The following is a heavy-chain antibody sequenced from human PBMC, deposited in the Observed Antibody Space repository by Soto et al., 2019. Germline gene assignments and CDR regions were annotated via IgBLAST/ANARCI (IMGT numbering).Heavy chain of an antibody. Sequence: GGSLRLSCAASGFTFSSYGMTWVRQAPGKGLEWVSFSSATGAGTYYADSVKGRFTISRDNSKNTLYLQMTSLRADDTAVYYCAKDRRAGGNYGFYSDFWGQGALVTVSS. J-gene: IGHJ4*02. CDR3: AKDRRAGGNYGFYSDF. V-gene: IGHV3-23*01. D-gene: IGHD1-7*01. CDR1: GFTFSSYG. CDR2: SSATGAGT.